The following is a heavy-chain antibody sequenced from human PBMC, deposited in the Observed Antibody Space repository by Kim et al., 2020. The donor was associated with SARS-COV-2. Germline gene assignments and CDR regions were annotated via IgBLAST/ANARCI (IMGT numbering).Heavy chain of an antibody. CDR3: AREGTSMVRGVIDY. V-gene: IGHV4-59*01. Sequence: SETLSLTCTVSGGSISSYYWSWIRKPPGKGLEWIGYTYYSGSTNYNPSPKSQVTISVDTSKNQFSLKLSSVTAADTAVYYCAREGTSMVRGVIDYWGQGTLLTAS. D-gene: IGHD3-10*01. CDR1: GGSISSYY. J-gene: IGHJ4*02. CDR2: TYYSGST.